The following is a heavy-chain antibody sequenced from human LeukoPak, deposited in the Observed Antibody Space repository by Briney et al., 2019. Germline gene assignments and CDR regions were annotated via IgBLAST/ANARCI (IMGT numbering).Heavy chain of an antibody. V-gene: IGHV4-4*02. CDR2: IDHSGGT. CDR3: ARSHSMARGVIDFYGLDV. CDR1: GDSIASPTW. Sequence: SGTLSLTCAVSGDSIASPTWWSWVRHPPGKGLEWIGDIDHSGGTNYSPSLRSRVTISVDKSKGHFSLSLTSVTAADTAVYYCARSHSMARGVIDFYGLDVWGQGTTVAVPS. J-gene: IGHJ6*02. D-gene: IGHD3-10*01.